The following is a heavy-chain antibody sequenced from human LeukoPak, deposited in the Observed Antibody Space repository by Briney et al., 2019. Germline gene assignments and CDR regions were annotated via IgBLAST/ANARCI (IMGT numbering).Heavy chain of an antibody. Sequence: GGSLRLSCATSGFTFCGSAMHWVRQASGKGLEWVGRIRSKADSYATTYSASVKGRFTISRDDSANTAYLQMDSLKSEDTAVYYCTRRSPRDGYNFYFDYWGQGILVTVSS. CDR3: TRRSPRDGYNFYFDY. V-gene: IGHV3-73*01. D-gene: IGHD5-24*01. J-gene: IGHJ4*02. CDR1: GFTFCGSA. CDR2: IRSKADSYAT.